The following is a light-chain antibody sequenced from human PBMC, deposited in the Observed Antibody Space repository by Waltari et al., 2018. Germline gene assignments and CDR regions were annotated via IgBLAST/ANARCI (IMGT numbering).Light chain of an antibody. CDR3: QQYNSYSGT. CDR1: QSISSW. Sequence: DIQMTQSTSTLSASVGDRVSITCRASQSISSWLAWYQQKPGKAPKVLIYKASSLESGVPSRFSGSGSGTEFTLTISSLQPDDFATYYCQQYNSYSGTFGQGTKVEIK. CDR2: KAS. V-gene: IGKV1-5*03. J-gene: IGKJ1*01.